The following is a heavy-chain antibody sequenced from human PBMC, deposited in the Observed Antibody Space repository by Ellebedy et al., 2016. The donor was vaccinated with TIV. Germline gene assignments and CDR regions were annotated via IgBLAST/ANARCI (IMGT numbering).Heavy chain of an antibody. CDR1: GGTFSSYA. D-gene: IGHD3-10*01. CDR2: INPSGGST. J-gene: IGHJ4*02. CDR3: ASLGMVRTTRRGY. Sequence: ASVKVSCXASGGTFSSYAISWVRQAPGQGLEWMGIINPSGGSTSYAQKFQGRVTMTRDTSTSTVYMELSSLRSEDTAVYYCASLGMVRTTRRGYWGQGTLVTVSS. V-gene: IGHV1-46*01.